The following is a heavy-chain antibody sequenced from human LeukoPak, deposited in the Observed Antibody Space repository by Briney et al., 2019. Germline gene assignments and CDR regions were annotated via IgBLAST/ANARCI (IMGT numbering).Heavy chain of an antibody. CDR2: IYYSGST. Sequence: KPSETLSLTCAVYGGSFSDDYWSWIRQPPGKGLEWIGSIYYSGSTYYNPSLKSRVTISVDTSKNQFSLKLSSVTAADTAVYYCARQGQLVFNWFDPWGQGTLVTVSS. CDR1: GGSFSDDY. J-gene: IGHJ5*02. V-gene: IGHV4-34*01. D-gene: IGHD6-6*01. CDR3: ARQGQLVFNWFDP.